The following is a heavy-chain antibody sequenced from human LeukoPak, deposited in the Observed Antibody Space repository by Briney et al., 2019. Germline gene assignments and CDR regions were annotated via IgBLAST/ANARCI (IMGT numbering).Heavy chain of an antibody. CDR1: GYTFTGYY. D-gene: IGHD6-19*01. V-gene: IGHV1-2*06. CDR2: INPNSGGT. CDR3: ARLGTPVAGYFDY. Sequence: ASVKVSCKASGYTFTGYYTHWVRQAPGQGLEWMGRINPNSGGTNYAQKFQGRVTMTRDTSISTAYMELSRLRSDDTAVYYCARLGTPVAGYFDYWGQGTLVTVSS. J-gene: IGHJ4*02.